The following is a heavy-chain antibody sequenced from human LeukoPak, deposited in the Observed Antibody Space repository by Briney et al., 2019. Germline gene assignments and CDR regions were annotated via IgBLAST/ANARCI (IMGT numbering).Heavy chain of an antibody. CDR1: GDSVFSNSAA. D-gene: IGHD3-10*01. CDR2: TYYRSKWYN. CDR3: VRDVGFDFDY. V-gene: IGHV6-1*01. Sequence: SQTLSLTCAIFGDSVFSNSAAWNWIRQSPSRGLEWLGRTYYRSKWYNDYAVSVKSRIIINPDTSKNQFSLQLKSVTHEDTAVYYCVRDVGFDFDYWGQGTLVTVSS. J-gene: IGHJ4*02.